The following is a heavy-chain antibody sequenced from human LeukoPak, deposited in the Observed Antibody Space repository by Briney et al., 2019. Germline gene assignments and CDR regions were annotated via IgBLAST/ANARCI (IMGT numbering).Heavy chain of an antibody. CDR2: ISYDGSNK. J-gene: IGHJ3*02. CDR1: GFTFSSYA. CDR3: ARAEAVAGTVDAFDI. V-gene: IGHV3-30-3*01. Sequence: GGSLRLSCAASGFTFSSYAMHWVRQAPGKGLEWVAVISYDGSNKYYADSVKGRFTISRDNSKNTLYLQMNSLRAEDTAVYYCARAEAVAGTVDAFDIWGQGTMVTVSS. D-gene: IGHD6-19*01.